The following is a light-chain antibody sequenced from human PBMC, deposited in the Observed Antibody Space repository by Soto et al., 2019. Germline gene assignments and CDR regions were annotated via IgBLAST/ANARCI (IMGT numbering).Light chain of an antibody. V-gene: IGLV2-23*01. CDR1: SSDIGKYNL. CDR2: EAD. J-gene: IGLJ3*02. Sequence: QSALTQPASVSASPGQSITISCSGASSDIGKYNLVSWYQQHPGKAPKVMIYEADKRHSGVSNRFSGSRSGNSASLTISGLQAEDEAVYYCCSYAGTNTWVFGGGTKLTVL. CDR3: CSYAGTNTWV.